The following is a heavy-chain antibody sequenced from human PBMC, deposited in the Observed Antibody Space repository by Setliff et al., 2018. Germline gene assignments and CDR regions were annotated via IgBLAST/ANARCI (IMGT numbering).Heavy chain of an antibody. V-gene: IGHV3-33*08. Sequence: AGGSLRLSCAASGFTFSSYAMSWVRQAPGKGLEWVALIWNDGSTKFYGDSVKGRFTISRDNSENTLYLQMNSLRAEDTAVYYCARNWATAQHYYYGMDVWGQGTTVTVSS. CDR3: ARNWATAQHYYYGMDV. J-gene: IGHJ6*02. CDR1: GFTFSSYA. CDR2: IWNDGSTK. D-gene: IGHD2-21*02.